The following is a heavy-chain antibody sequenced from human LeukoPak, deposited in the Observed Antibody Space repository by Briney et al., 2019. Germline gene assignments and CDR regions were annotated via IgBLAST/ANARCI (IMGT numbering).Heavy chain of an antibody. CDR2: ISAYNGNT. J-gene: IGHJ4*02. CDR1: GYTFTRYG. CDR3: ARGATVPSPFDY. Sequence: ASVKVSCKASGYTFTRYGITWVRQAPGQGPEWMGWISAYNGNTKYAQKLQGRVTMTTDTSTSTAYMELRSLRSDDTVIYYCARGATVPSPFDYWGQGTLVTVSS. V-gene: IGHV1-18*01. D-gene: IGHD4-17*01.